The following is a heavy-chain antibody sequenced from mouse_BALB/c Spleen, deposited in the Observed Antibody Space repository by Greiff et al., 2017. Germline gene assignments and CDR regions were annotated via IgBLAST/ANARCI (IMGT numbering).Heavy chain of an antibody. CDR1: GYSITSGYS. CDR2: IHYSGST. J-gene: IGHJ1*01. Sequence: EVKLMESGPDLVKPSQSLSLTCPVTGYSITSGYSWHWIRQFPGNKLEWMGYIHYSGSTNYNPSLKSRISITRDTSKNQFFLQLNSVTTEDTATYYWAREAYYGNFDWYFDVWGAGTTVTVSS. D-gene: IGHD2-10*01. CDR3: AREAYYGNFDWYFDV. V-gene: IGHV3-1*02.